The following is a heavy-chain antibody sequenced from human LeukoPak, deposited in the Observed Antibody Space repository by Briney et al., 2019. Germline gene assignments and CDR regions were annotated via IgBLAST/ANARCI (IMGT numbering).Heavy chain of an antibody. V-gene: IGHV3-9*01. CDR1: GFTFDDYA. D-gene: IGHD6-13*01. CDR3: AKGGDSSSWYYFDY. CDR2: ISWNSGNI. J-gene: IGHJ4*02. Sequence: GRSLRLSCAASGFTFDDYAMPWVRQAPGKGLEWVSGISWNSGNIVYADSVKGRFTISRDNAKNSLYLQMNSLRAEDTALYYCAKGGDSSSWYYFDYWGQGSLVTVSS.